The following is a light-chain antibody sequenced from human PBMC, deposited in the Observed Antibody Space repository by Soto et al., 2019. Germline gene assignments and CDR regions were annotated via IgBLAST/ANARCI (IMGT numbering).Light chain of an antibody. J-gene: IGKJ1*01. V-gene: IGKV3-11*01. Sequence: ETVLTQSPATLSLSPGERATLSCRASESVSNSLAWYQHKPGQAPRLLIYNASNRATGIPARFSGSGSGTDFTLTISSLEPEDFAVYYCQYYGNSPLTFGQGTKVDIK. CDR3: QYYGNSPLT. CDR1: ESVSNS. CDR2: NAS.